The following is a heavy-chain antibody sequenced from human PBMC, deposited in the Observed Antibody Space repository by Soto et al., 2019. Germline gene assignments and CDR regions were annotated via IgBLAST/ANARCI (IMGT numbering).Heavy chain of an antibody. D-gene: IGHD3-3*01. CDR1: GGSISSYY. Sequence: SETLSLTCTVSGGSISSYYWSWIRQPPGKGLEWIGYIYYSGSTNYNPSLKSRVTISVDTSKNQFSLKLSSVTAADTAVYYCARKEGGGDFWTPALGEWFDPWGQGTLVTVSS. V-gene: IGHV4-59*08. CDR2: IYYSGST. J-gene: IGHJ5*02. CDR3: ARKEGGGDFWTPALGEWFDP.